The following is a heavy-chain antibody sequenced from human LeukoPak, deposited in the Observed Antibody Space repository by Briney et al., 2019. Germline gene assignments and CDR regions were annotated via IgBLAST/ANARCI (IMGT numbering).Heavy chain of an antibody. CDR2: IYYSGST. Sequence: SETLSLTCTVSGGSISSYYWSWIRQPPGKGLEWIGYIYYSGSTNYNPSLKSRVTISVDTSKNQFSLKLSSVTAADAAVYYCARGQRGTTREWGQGTLVTVSS. J-gene: IGHJ4*02. CDR1: GGSISSYY. V-gene: IGHV4-59*01. CDR3: ARGQRGTTRE. D-gene: IGHD1-14*01.